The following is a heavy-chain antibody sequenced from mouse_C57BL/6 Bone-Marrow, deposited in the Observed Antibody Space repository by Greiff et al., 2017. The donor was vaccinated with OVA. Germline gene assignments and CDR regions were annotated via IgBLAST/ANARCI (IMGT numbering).Heavy chain of an antibody. J-gene: IGHJ1*03. CDR1: GFTFSDYG. Sequence: DVMLVESGGGLVKPGGSLKLSCAASGFTFSDYGMHWVRQAPEKGLEWVAYISSGSSTIYYADTVKGRFTISRDNAKNTLFLQMTSLRSEDTAMYYWARINYWYFDVWGTGTTVTVSS. CDR3: ARINYWYFDV. CDR2: ISSGSSTI. V-gene: IGHV5-17*01.